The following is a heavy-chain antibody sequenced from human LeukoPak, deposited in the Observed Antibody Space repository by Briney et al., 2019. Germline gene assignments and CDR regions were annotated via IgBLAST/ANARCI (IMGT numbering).Heavy chain of an antibody. CDR2: IYYTGST. Sequence: SETLSLTCAVSGGSISSYYWSWIRQPPGKGLEWIEYIYYTGSTNYNPSLKSRVTMSVDTSKNQFSLKLSSVTTADTAVYYCAKVGAVADTQGMGYFDYWGQGTLVTVSS. V-gene: IGHV4-59*08. D-gene: IGHD6-19*01. J-gene: IGHJ4*02. CDR1: GGSISSYY. CDR3: AKVGAVADTQGMGYFDY.